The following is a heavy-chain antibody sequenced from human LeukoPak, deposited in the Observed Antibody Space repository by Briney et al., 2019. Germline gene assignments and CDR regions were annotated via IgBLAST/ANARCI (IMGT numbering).Heavy chain of an antibody. Sequence: SETLSLTCTVSGGSISSSSHYWGWIRQPPGKGLEWIGSIYYSGSTYYSPSLSSRVTISVDTSKNQFSLKLNSVTAADTAMYYCARLTQWLVDYWGQGTLVTVSS. J-gene: IGHJ4*02. CDR1: GGSISSSSHY. D-gene: IGHD6-19*01. CDR3: ARLTQWLVDY. V-gene: IGHV4-39*01. CDR2: IYYSGST.